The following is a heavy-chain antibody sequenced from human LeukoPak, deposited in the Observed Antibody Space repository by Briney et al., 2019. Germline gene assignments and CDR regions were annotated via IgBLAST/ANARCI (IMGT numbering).Heavy chain of an antibody. CDR2: IYYSGTT. D-gene: IGHD2-15*01. CDR1: GGCFSGYY. Sequence: SETLSLTCGVYGGCFSGYYCSWIRQPPGKGLEWIGGIYYSGTTYYNPSLKSRVTISVDTSKNQFSLKLSSVTAADTAVYYCARRYCSGGSCYSERGAFDIWGQGTMVTVSS. J-gene: IGHJ3*02. V-gene: IGHV4-34*01. CDR3: ARRYCSGGSCYSERGAFDI.